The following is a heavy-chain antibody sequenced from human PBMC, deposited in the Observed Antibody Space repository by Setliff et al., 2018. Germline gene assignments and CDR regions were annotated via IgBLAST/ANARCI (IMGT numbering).Heavy chain of an antibody. CDR1: TASMTYYY. Sequence: SETLSLTCSVSTASMTYYYWGWIRQPPGKGLEWIGRIYYRGDTYYNASLKGRLTISVDTAQNQFSLRLTSVTAADTAVYYCARTGTYRYFDYWGQGALVTVSS. CDR3: ARTGTYRYFDY. CDR2: IYYRGDT. V-gene: IGHV4-39*01. J-gene: IGHJ4*02. D-gene: IGHD1-1*01.